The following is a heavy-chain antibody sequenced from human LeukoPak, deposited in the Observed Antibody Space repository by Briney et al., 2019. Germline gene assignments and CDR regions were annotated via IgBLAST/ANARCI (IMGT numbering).Heavy chain of an antibody. J-gene: IGHJ3*02. Sequence: SETLSLTCTVSGGSISSYYWSWIRQPAGKGLEWIGRIYTSGSTNYNPSLKSRVTISVDTSKNQFSLKLSSVTAADTAVYYCARSLDVTGSDAFDIWGQGTMVTVSS. CDR1: GGSISSYY. D-gene: IGHD1-14*01. CDR3: ARSLDVTGSDAFDI. CDR2: IYTSGST. V-gene: IGHV4-4*07.